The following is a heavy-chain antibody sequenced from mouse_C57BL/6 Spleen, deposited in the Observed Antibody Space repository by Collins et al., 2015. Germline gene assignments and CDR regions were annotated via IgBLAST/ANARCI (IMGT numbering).Heavy chain of an antibody. Sequence: QVQLQQPGAELVKPGAPVKLSCKASGYTFTSYWMNWVKQRPGRGLEWIGRTDPSDSETHYNQKFKDKATLTVDKSSSTAYIQLSSLTSEDSAVYYCARDYYGSSNYFDYWGQGTTLTVSS. J-gene: IGHJ2*01. CDR1: GYTFTSYW. D-gene: IGHD1-1*01. CDR3: ARDYYGSSNYFDY. V-gene: IGHV1-69*02. CDR2: TDPSDSET.